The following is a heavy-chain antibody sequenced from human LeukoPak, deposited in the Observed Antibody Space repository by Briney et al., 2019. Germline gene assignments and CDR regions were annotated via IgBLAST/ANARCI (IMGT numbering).Heavy chain of an antibody. CDR1: GFTFSSYS. CDR3: ASGPTYDY. CDR2: ISSSSSYI. J-gene: IGHJ4*02. Sequence: GGSLRLSCAASGFTFSSYSMNWVRQAPGKGLEWVSSISSSSSYIYSADSVKGRFTISRDNAKNSLYLQMNSLRVEDTAVYSCASGPTYDYWGQGTLVTVSS. V-gene: IGHV3-21*01.